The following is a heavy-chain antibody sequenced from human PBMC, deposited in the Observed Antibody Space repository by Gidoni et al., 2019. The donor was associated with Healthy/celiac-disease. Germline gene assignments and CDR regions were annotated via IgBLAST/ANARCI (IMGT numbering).Heavy chain of an antibody. J-gene: IGHJ6*02. CDR1: GSTSISYA. CDR2: ISYDGSNK. V-gene: IGHV3-30-3*01. Sequence: QLRLVEPGGGVVRPGSPRGLAWSAPGSTSISYAMHWVRQAPGKGLEWVAVISYDGSNKYYADSVKGRFTISRDNSKNTLYLQMNSLRAEDTAVYYCARVKYVMVNDGMDVWGQGTTVTVSS. D-gene: IGHD5-18*01. CDR3: ARVKYVMVNDGMDV.